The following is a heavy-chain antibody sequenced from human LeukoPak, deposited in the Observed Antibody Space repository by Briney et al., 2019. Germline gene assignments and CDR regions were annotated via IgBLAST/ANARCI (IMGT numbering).Heavy chain of an antibody. J-gene: IGHJ4*02. V-gene: IGHV3-23*01. Sequence: PGGSLRLSCAASGFTLNSYPMSRVPQAPGKGLEWGSALICSGSSRYYADYVKLRITISRDNSTNTLYLQMNSLRAEDTAVDFCAKDGAIVVPWFWYWGQGTLVTVSS. D-gene: IGHD2-2*01. CDR3: AKDGAIVVPWFWY. CDR1: GFTLNSYP. CDR2: LICSGSSR.